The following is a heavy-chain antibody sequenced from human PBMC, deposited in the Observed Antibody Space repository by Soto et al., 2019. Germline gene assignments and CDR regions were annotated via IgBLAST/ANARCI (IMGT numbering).Heavy chain of an antibody. V-gene: IGHV3-30*18. D-gene: IGHD4-17*01. CDR1: GFTFSSYG. CDR2: ISYDGSNK. Sequence: QVQLVESGGGVVQPGRSLRLSCAASGFTFSSYGMHWVRQAPGKGLEWVAVISYDGSNKYYADSVKGRFTISRDNSKNTLYLQMNRLRAEDTAVYYCAKGFLDYGDYGGNFDYWGQGTLVTVSS. CDR3: AKGFLDYGDYGGNFDY. J-gene: IGHJ4*02.